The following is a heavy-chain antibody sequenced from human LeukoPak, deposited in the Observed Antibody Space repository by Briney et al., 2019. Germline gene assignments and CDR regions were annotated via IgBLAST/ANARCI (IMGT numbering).Heavy chain of an antibody. CDR1: GYTFTSYG. V-gene: IGHV1-2*02. J-gene: IGHJ4*02. CDR2: INPNSGGT. CDR3: ARDRKATPFDY. D-gene: IGHD4-23*01. Sequence: ASVKVSCKASGYTFTSYGISWVRQAPGQGLEWMGWINPNSGGTNYAQKFQGRVTMTRDTSISTAYMELSRLRSDDTAVYYCARDRKATPFDYWGQGTLVTVSS.